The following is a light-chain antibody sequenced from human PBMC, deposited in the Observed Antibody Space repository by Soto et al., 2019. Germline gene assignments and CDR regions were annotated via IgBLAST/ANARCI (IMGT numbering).Light chain of an antibody. Sequence: EIVLTQSPATLSLSPGERATLSCRASQSVNNFLAWYQQRPGQAPRLLMYGASSRATGIPDRFSGSGSGTEFTLTIGSLQPDDFATYYCQHYNSFPWTFGQGTKVDIK. CDR3: QHYNSFPWT. CDR1: QSVNNF. CDR2: GAS. V-gene: IGKV3-11*01. J-gene: IGKJ1*01.